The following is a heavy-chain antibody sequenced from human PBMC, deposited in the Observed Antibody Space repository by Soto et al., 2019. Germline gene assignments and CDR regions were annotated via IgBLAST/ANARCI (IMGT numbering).Heavy chain of an antibody. CDR2: ISAYNGNT. D-gene: IGHD3-9*01. V-gene: IGHV1-18*01. Sequence: ASVKVSCKASGYTFTSYGISWVRQAPGQGLEWMGWISAYNGNTNYAQKLQGRVTMTTDTSTSTAYMELRSLRSDDTAVYYCARTQPFYDILTGYYMDHWGQGTLVTVSS. CDR3: ARTQPFYDILTGYYMDH. CDR1: GYTFTSYG. J-gene: IGHJ4*02.